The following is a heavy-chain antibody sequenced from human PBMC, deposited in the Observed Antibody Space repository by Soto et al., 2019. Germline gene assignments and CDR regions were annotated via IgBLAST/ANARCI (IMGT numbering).Heavy chain of an antibody. CDR3: ARVWGYCSGGSCYSGDDY. J-gene: IGHJ4*02. CDR2: INHSGST. V-gene: IGHV4-34*01. CDR1: GGSFSGYY. Sequence: QVQLQQWGARLLKPSETLSLTCAVYGGSFSGYYWSWIRQPPGKGLEWIGEINHSGSTNYNPSLKSRVTISVDTSKNQFSLKLSSVTAADTAVYYCARVWGYCSGGSCYSGDDYWGQGTLVTVSS. D-gene: IGHD2-15*01.